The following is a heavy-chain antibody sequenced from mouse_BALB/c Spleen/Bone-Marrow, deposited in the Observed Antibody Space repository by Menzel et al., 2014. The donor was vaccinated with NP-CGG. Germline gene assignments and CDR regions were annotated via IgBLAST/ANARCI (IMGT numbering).Heavy chain of an antibody. CDR1: GFNIKDTY. CDR3: ARYRLGTYFDY. V-gene: IGHV14-3*02. D-gene: IGHD1-2*01. J-gene: IGHJ2*01. Sequence: EVKLQESGAELVKPGAAVKLSCTGSGFNIKDTYMHWVKQRPERGLEWIGRIDPANGNTKYDPKFQGKATITADTSSNTAYLQFSSLTSEDTAVYYCARYRLGTYFDYWGQGTTLTVSS. CDR2: IDPANGNT.